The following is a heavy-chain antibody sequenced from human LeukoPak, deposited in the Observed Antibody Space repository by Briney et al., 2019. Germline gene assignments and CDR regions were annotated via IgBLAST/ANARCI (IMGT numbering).Heavy chain of an antibody. Sequence: GRSLRLSCAAAGFTFSSYVMHWVRQAPVKGLEWVAVISYDGSNKYYADSLKGRFTISRDNSKNTLYLQMNSLRAEDTSVYYCTRDRVNDAFDIWGQGTMVTVSS. CDR2: ISYDGSNK. CDR3: TRDRVNDAFDI. V-gene: IGHV3-30*03. J-gene: IGHJ3*02. CDR1: GFTFSSYV.